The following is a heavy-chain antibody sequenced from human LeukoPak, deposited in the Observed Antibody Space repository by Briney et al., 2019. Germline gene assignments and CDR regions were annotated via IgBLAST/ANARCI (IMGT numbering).Heavy chain of an antibody. V-gene: IGHV6-1*01. Sequence: SQTLSLTCAISGDSVSTNSVAWNWIRQSPSRGLEWLGRTSYRSKWYNDYAVSVKSRITITPDTSKNQFSLQLNSVTPEDTAVYYCAREAEVTRFDYWGQGTLVTVSS. CDR2: TSYRSKWYN. D-gene: IGHD3-10*01. CDR3: AREAEVTRFDY. CDR1: GDSVSTNSVA. J-gene: IGHJ4*02.